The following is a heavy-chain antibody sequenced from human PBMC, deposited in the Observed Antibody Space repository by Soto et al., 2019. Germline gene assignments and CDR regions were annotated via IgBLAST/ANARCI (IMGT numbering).Heavy chain of an antibody. CDR3: ARSRHSGSYFFDY. CDR1: GGFISSGDYY. D-gene: IGHD1-26*01. CDR2: IHNTGSP. Sequence: SSETLSLTCTASGGFISSGDYYWSWIRQPPGKGLEWIAYIHNTGSPYYNLSLKSRLTISIDTSKNHFSLRLSSVTAADTAVYFCARSRHSGSYFFDYWGQGILVTVS. J-gene: IGHJ4*02. V-gene: IGHV4-30-4*01.